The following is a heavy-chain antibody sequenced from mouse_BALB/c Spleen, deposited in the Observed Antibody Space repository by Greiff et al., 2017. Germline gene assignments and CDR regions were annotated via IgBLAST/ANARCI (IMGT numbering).Heavy chain of an antibody. D-gene: IGHD2-2*01. V-gene: IGHV5-9-3*01. CDR2: ISSGGSYT. J-gene: IGHJ4*01. CDR1: GFTFSSFG. Sequence: EVMLVESGGGLVQPGGSRKLSCAASGFTFSSFGMHWVRQAPEKGLEWVAYISSGGSYTYYPDSVKGRFTISRDNAKNTLYLQMSSLRSEDTAMYYCARHYGYDEYYAMDYWGQGTSVTVSS. CDR3: ARHYGYDEYYAMDY.